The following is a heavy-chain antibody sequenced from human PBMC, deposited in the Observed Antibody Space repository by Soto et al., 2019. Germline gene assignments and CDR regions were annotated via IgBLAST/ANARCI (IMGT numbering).Heavy chain of an antibody. V-gene: IGHV2-5*02. D-gene: IGHD4-17*01. Sequence: QITLKESGPTLVKPTQTLTLTCTFSRFSLSTSGVGVNWIRQPPGKALEWLALIYWDDDKRYSPPLKSRLTTTKDTSKNQVVLTMTNTDPVETATYYCGHIVTTVTTTWGQGTLVTVSS. CDR1: RFSLSTSGVG. J-gene: IGHJ5*02. CDR3: GHIVTTVTTT. CDR2: IYWDDDK.